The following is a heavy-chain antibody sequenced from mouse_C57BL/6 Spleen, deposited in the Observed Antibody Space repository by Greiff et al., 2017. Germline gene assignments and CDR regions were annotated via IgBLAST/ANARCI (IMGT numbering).Heavy chain of an antibody. J-gene: IGHJ1*03. V-gene: IGHV1-62-2*01. CDR1: GYTFTEYT. CDR3: ARPCEYYGSGDWYLEV. D-gene: IGHD1-1*01. Sequence: QVQLQQSGAELVKPGASVKLSCKASGYTFTEYTIHWVKQRSGQGLEWIGWFYPGSGSTTYNEKFKDKATLTADKSSSTVYMELSRLTSEDSAVXFYARPCEYYGSGDWYLEVGGTGTTVTVSS. CDR2: FYPGSGST.